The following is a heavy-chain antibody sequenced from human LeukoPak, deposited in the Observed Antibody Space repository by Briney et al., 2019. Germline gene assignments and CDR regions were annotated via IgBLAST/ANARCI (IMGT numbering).Heavy chain of an antibody. CDR3: AGIPVFGVILHQEPV. D-gene: IGHD2-8*01. CDR2: FIPVLGTA. CDR1: GYTFRQYS. V-gene: IGHV1-69*08. J-gene: IGHJ6*04. Sequence: SVKVSCKASGYTFRQYSISWVRQAPGKGFEWMGVFIPVLGTANSTQNFQDRVSITADMSTHTVYMELSSLKSEDTAVYFCAGIPVFGVILHQEPVWGKGTTVTVSS.